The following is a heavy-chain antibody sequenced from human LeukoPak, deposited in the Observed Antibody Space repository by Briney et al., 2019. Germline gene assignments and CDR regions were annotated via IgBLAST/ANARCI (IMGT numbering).Heavy chain of an antibody. CDR2: ISYDGSNK. CDR3: AISEMTTVTTVY. Sequence: GGSLRLSCAASGFTFSSYAMHWVRQAPGKGLEWVAVISYDGSNKYYADSVKGRFTISRDNSKNTLYLQMNSLRAEDTAVYYCAISEMTTVTTVYWGQGTLVTVSS. V-gene: IGHV3-30*04. J-gene: IGHJ4*02. CDR1: GFTFSSYA. D-gene: IGHD4-11*01.